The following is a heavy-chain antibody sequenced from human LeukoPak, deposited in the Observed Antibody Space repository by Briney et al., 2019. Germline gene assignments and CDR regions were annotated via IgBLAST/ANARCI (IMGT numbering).Heavy chain of an antibody. CDR3: ARDAVELRDLYYYYHYMDV. CDR2: ISSSGSYI. V-gene: IGHV3-21*01. CDR1: GFTFNSYT. Sequence: PGGSLRLSCAASGFTFNSYTINWVRRAPGKGLEWVSSISSSGSYIYYADSVKGRFTFSRDNAKNSLYLQMNSLRAEDTAVYYCARDAVELRDLYYYYHYMDVWGKGTTVTVSS. D-gene: IGHD1-26*01. J-gene: IGHJ6*03.